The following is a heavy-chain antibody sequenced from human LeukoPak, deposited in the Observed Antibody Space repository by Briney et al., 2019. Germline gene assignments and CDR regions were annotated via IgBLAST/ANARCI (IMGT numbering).Heavy chain of an antibody. CDR1: GYTFTNYC. V-gene: IGHV1-2*02. J-gene: IGHJ1*01. CDR2: INPNSGGT. CDR3: ARDGVGYYDSSGYYYFQH. Sequence: GASVKVSCKASGYTFTNYCISWVRQAPGQGLEWMGWINPNSGGTNYAQKFQGRVTMTRDTSISAAYMELSRLRSDDTAVYYCARDGVGYYDSSGYYYFQHWGQGTLVTVSS. D-gene: IGHD3-22*01.